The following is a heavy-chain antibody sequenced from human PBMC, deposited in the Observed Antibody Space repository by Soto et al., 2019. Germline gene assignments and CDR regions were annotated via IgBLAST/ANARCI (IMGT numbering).Heavy chain of an antibody. CDR1: GDSVSSNSAA. CDR3: ARGICSGGSCYAAYYYYYYVDV. Sequence: SQTLSLTCAISGDSVSSNSAAWNWIRQSPSRGLEWLGRTYYRSKWYNDYAVSVKSRITINPDTSKNQFSLQLNSVTPEDTAVYYCARGICSGGSCYAAYYYYYYVDVWGKGTTVTVSS. J-gene: IGHJ6*03. V-gene: IGHV6-1*01. CDR2: TYYRSKWYN. D-gene: IGHD2-15*01.